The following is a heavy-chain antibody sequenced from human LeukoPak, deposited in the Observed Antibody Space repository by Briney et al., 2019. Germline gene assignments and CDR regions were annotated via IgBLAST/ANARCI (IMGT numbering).Heavy chain of an antibody. J-gene: IGHJ4*02. D-gene: IGHD6-13*01. CDR3: ARALPKYSSSWLGN. CDR2: ISSSSSYI. Sequence: GGSLRLSCAASGFTFSSYSMNWVRQAPGKGLEWVSSISSSSSYIYYADSVKGRFTISRDNSKNTLYLQMGSLRPEDMAVYYCARALPKYSSSWLGNWGQGTLVTVSS. V-gene: IGHV3-21*01. CDR1: GFTFSSYS.